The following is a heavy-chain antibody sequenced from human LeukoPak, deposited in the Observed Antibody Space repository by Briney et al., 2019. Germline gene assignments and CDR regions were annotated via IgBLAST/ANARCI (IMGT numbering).Heavy chain of an antibody. Sequence: PGGSLRLSCAASGFTVSSNYMSWVRQAPGKGLEWVSVIYSGGSTYYADSVKGRFTISRDNSKNTLYLQMNSLRAEDTAVYYCASDVYFDGLGAFDIWGQGTMVTVSS. CDR2: IYSGGST. D-gene: IGHD3-9*01. V-gene: IGHV3-53*01. J-gene: IGHJ3*02. CDR3: ASDVYFDGLGAFDI. CDR1: GFTVSSNY.